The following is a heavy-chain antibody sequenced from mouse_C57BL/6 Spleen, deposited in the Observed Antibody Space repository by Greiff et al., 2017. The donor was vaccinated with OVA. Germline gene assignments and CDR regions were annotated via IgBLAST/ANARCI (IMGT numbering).Heavy chain of an antibody. V-gene: IGHV5-17*01. CDR1: GFTFSDYG. J-gene: IGHJ2*01. D-gene: IGHD1-1*02. Sequence: EVMLVESGAGLVKPGGSLKLSCAASGFTFSDYGMHWVRQAPEKGLEWVAYISSSSSTIYYAAKVKGRFTITRDNAKNTLFLQMTSLRSEDTAMYYCARMEGGGNYFDYWGQGTTLTVSS. CDR2: ISSSSSTI. CDR3: ARMEGGGNYFDY.